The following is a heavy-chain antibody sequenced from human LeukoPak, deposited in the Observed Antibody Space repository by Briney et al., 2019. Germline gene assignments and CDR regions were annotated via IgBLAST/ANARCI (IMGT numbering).Heavy chain of an antibody. Sequence: GGSLRLSCAASGFTFSNAWMSWVRQAPGKGLEWVGRIKSKTDGGTTDYAAPVKGRFTISRDDSKSTLYLQMNSLKTEDTAVYYCTTVIESRIMITFGGVIATNYWGQGTLVTVSS. J-gene: IGHJ4*02. CDR3: TTVIESRIMITFGGVIATNY. V-gene: IGHV3-15*01. CDR2: IKSKTDGGTT. D-gene: IGHD3-16*02. CDR1: GFTFSNAW.